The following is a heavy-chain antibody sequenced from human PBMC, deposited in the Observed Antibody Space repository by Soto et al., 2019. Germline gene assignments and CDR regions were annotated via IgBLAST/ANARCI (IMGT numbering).Heavy chain of an antibody. V-gene: IGHV4-39*07. J-gene: IGHJ4*02. D-gene: IGHD3-10*01. Sequence: SETLSLTCTVSGGSISSNNYYWVWVRQPPGKGLEWIGSINYSGSTNYNPSLKSRVTISVVTSKSQFSLKLSSVTAADMAVYYCASYHMVRGAPVDYWGQGTLVTVSS. CDR2: INYSGST. CDR3: ASYHMVRGAPVDY. CDR1: GGSISSNNYY.